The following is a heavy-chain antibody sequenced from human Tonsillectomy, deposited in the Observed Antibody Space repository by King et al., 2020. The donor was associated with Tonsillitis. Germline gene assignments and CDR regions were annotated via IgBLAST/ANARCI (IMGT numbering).Heavy chain of an antibody. CDR3: ARQFLNSGHYYYYGLDV. V-gene: IGHV1-8*01. CDR1: GYTFTSHE. Sequence: QVQLVESGAEVKKPWASVKVSCEASGYTFTSHEITWVRHVTGQGLEYMGWMNPNSGSTGYTQKFQGRVTMTRDTSIRPAYMGRSSLRSEDTAVYYCARQFLNSGHYYYYGLDVWGQGTTVIVSS. CDR2: MNPNSGST. D-gene: IGHD5-12*01. J-gene: IGHJ6*02.